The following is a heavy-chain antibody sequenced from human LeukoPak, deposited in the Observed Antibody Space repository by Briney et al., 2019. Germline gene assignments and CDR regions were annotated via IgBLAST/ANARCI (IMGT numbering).Heavy chain of an antibody. D-gene: IGHD3-9*01. CDR3: AGGLRYFDFLIDY. CDR2: IWYDGSNK. Sequence: PGRSLRLSCAASGFTFSSYGMHWVRQAPGKGLEWVAVIWYDGSNKYYADSVKGRFTISRDNSKNTLYLQMNSLRAEDTAVYYCAGGLRYFDFLIDYWGQGTLVTVSS. J-gene: IGHJ4*02. V-gene: IGHV3-33*08. CDR1: GFTFSSYG.